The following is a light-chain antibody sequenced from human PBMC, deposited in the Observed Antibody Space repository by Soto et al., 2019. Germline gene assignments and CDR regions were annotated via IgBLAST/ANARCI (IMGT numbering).Light chain of an antibody. CDR2: QDS. Sequence: SYELTQPPSVSVSPGQTASITCSGDKLGDKYACWYQQKPGQSPVLVIYQDSKRPSGIPERSSGSNSGNTATLTISGTQAMDEADYYCQAWDSSTAIFGTGTKLTVL. J-gene: IGLJ1*01. V-gene: IGLV3-1*01. CDR1: KLGDKY. CDR3: QAWDSSTAI.